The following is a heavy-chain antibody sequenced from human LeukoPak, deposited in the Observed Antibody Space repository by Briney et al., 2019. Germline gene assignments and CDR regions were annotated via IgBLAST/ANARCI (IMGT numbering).Heavy chain of an antibody. Sequence: KPGGSLRLSCAASGFTFSSYSMNWVRQAPGKGLEWVSSISSSSSCIYYADSVKGRFTISRDNAKNSLYLQMNSLRAEDTAVYYCARDYYDSSGYDYYYYGMDVWGQGTTVTVSS. D-gene: IGHD3-22*01. CDR3: ARDYYDSSGYDYYYYGMDV. J-gene: IGHJ6*02. CDR1: GFTFSSYS. V-gene: IGHV3-21*01. CDR2: ISSSSSCI.